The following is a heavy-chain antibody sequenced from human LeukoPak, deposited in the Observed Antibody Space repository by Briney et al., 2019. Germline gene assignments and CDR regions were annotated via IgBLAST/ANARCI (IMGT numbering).Heavy chain of an antibody. CDR3: ARAWVSRSTSANDY. J-gene: IGHJ4*02. CDR2: MNPNSGNT. CDR1: GYTFTTYD. D-gene: IGHD2-2*01. Sequence: ASVKVSCKASGYTFTTYDINWVRQATGQGLEWLGWMNPNSGNTGYAQKFQGRVTMTRNTSISTAYMELSSLRSEDTAVYYCARAWVSRSTSANDYWGQGTLVTVSS. V-gene: IGHV1-8*01.